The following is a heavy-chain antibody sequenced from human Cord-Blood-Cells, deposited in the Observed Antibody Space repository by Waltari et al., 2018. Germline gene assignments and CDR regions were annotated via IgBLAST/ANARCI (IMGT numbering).Heavy chain of an antibody. CDR2: ISYDGSNK. CDR3: ARGENYYDSSGYYY. D-gene: IGHD3-22*01. V-gene: IGHV3-30*04. Sequence: QVQLVESGGGVVQPGRSLRLSCAASGFTFSSYAMHWVRQAPGKGLEWVAVISYDGSNKYYADSVKGRFTISRDNSKTTLYLQMNSLRAEDTAVYYCARGENYYDSSGYYYWGQGTLVTVSS. CDR1: GFTFSSYA. J-gene: IGHJ4*02.